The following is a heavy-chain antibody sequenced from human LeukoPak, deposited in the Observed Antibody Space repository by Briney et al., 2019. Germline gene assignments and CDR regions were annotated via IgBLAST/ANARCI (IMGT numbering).Heavy chain of an antibody. Sequence: GSSVKVSCKASGGTFSSYVISWVRQAPGQGLEWMGGIIPIFGSANYAQKFQGRVTITADESTSTAYMELSSLRSEDTAVYYCAVGVRGSGSYQIWGHAFDIWGQGTMVTVSS. D-gene: IGHD3-10*01. CDR3: AVGVRGSGSYQIWGHAFDI. CDR2: IIPIFGSA. CDR1: GGTFSSYV. J-gene: IGHJ3*02. V-gene: IGHV1-69*01.